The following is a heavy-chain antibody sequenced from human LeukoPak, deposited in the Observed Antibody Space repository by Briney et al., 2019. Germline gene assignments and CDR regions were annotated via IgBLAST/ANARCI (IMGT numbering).Heavy chain of an antibody. J-gene: IGHJ3*02. CDR1: GYTFTSYG. V-gene: IGHV1-18*01. Sequence: GASVKVSCKASGYTFTSYGISWVRQAPGQGLEWMGWISAYNGNTNYAQKLQGRVTKTTDTSTSTAYMELRSLRSDDTAVYYCARVWGIAAAGTGDAFDIWGQGTMVTVSS. D-gene: IGHD6-13*01. CDR3: ARVWGIAAAGTGDAFDI. CDR2: ISAYNGNT.